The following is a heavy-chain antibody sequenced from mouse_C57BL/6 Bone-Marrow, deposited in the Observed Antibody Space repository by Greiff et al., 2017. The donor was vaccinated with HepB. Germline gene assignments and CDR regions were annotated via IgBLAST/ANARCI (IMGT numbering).Heavy chain of an antibody. D-gene: IGHD1-1*01. CDR1: GYTFTSYW. J-gene: IGHJ3*01. CDR2: IDPNSGGT. CDR3: ASWDYYGSSPAWFAY. V-gene: IGHV1-72*01. Sequence: QVQLQQPGAELVKPGASVKLSCKASGYTFTSYWMHWVKQRPGRGLEWIGRIDPNSGGTKYNEKFKSKATLTVDKPSSTAYMQLSSLTSEDSAVYYCASWDYYGSSPAWFAYWGQGTLVTVSA.